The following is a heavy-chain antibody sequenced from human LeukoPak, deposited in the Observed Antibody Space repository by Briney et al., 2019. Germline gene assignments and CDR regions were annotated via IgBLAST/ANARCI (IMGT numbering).Heavy chain of an antibody. J-gene: IGHJ6*04. CDR2: INHSGST. V-gene: IGHV4-34*01. CDR3: ARVVSYYYYYGMDV. CDR1: GGSVSGYY. Sequence: IPSETLSLTCAVYGGSVSGYYWSWIRQPPGKGLEWIGEINHSGSTNYNPSLKSRVTISVDTSKNQFSLKLSSVTAADTAVYYCARVVSYYYYYGMDVWGKGTTVTVSS. D-gene: IGHD3-22*01.